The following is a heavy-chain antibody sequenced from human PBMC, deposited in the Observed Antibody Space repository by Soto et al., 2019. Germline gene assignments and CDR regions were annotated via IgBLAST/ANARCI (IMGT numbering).Heavy chain of an antibody. J-gene: IGHJ4*02. D-gene: IGHD5-18*01. CDR1: GYTFTSYA. CDR3: ASVFTAMVKKDHYFGY. CDR2: INAGNGNT. Sequence: QVQLVQSGAEVKKPGASVKVSCKASGYTFTSYAMHWVRQAPGQRLEWMGWINAGNGNTKYSQKFQGRVPITRDTSASTAYMELSSLRSEDTAVYYCASVFTAMVKKDHYFGYWCQGTLVTVSS. V-gene: IGHV1-3*01.